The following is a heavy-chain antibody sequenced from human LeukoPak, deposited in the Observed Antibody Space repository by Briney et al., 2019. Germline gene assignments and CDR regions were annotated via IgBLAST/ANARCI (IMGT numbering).Heavy chain of an antibody. J-gene: IGHJ5*02. D-gene: IGHD6-13*01. CDR3: ARDGGSSWANWFDP. V-gene: IGHV4-61*01. CDR1: GGSVSSGSYY. Sequence: PSETLSLTCTVSGGSVSSGSYYWGWIRQPPGKGLEWIGYIHYSGSTNYNPSLKSQVTISVDTSKNQFSLKLSSVTAADTAVYYCARDGGSSWANWFDPWGQGTLVTVSS. CDR2: IHYSGST.